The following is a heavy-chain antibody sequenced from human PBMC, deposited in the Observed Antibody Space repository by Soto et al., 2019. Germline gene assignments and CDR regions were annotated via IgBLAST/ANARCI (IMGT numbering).Heavy chain of an antibody. Sequence: QVQLVQSGAEVKKPGSSVKVSCKASGGTFSSYTISWVRQAPGQGLEWMGRIIPILGIANYAQKFQGRVTITADKSTSTAYMELSSLRSEDTALYYCARDVPGYGWFDPWGQGTLVTVSS. J-gene: IGHJ5*02. CDR1: GGTFSSYT. D-gene: IGHD1-1*01. CDR2: IIPILGIA. V-gene: IGHV1-69*08. CDR3: ARDVPGYGWFDP.